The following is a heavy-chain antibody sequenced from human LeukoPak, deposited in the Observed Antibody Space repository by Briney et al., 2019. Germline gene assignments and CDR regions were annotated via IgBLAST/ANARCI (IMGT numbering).Heavy chain of an antibody. CDR1: GFTFSTYG. Sequence: EGSLRLSCAASGFTFSTYGMHWVRQAPGQGLEWVAVISHEGSNAYYADSVKGRFTFSRDNSKNTLYLQMNSLRAEDTAVYYCARDLGKGNYVDYWGQGTLVTVSS. V-gene: IGHV3-33*05. CDR3: ARDLGKGNYVDY. D-gene: IGHD7-27*01. CDR2: ISHEGSNA. J-gene: IGHJ4*02.